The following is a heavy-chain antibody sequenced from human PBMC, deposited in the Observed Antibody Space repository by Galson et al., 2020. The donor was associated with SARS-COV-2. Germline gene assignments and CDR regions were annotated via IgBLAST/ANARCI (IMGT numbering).Heavy chain of an antibody. CDR2: ISYDGSNK. D-gene: IGHD5-18*01. J-gene: IGHJ4*02. Sequence: PGGSLRLSCAASGFTFISYGMHWVRQAPGKGLEWVAVISYDGSNKYYADSVKGRFTISRDNSKNTLYLQMNSLRAEDTAVYYCAKAGYSYGYPKYYVDYWGQGTLVTVSS. CDR3: AKAGYSYGYPKYYVDY. CDR1: GFTFISYG. V-gene: IGHV3-30*18.